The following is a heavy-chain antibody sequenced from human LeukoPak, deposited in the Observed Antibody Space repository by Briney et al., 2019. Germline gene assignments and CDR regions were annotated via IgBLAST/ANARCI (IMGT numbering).Heavy chain of an antibody. D-gene: IGHD3-10*01. V-gene: IGHV4-39*01. CDR3: ARGSNLLRTLDY. CDR2: IYYSGST. Sequence: PSETLSPTCTVSGGSISSSSYYWGWIRQPPGKGLEWIGSIYYSGSTYYNPSLKSRVTISVDTSKNQFSLKLSSVTAADTAVYYCARGSNLLRTLDYWGQGTLVTVSS. CDR1: GGSISSSSYY. J-gene: IGHJ4*02.